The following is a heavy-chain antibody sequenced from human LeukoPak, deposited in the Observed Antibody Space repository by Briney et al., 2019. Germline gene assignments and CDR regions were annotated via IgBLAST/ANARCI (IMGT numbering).Heavy chain of an antibody. D-gene: IGHD3-3*01. CDR1: GYTFTGYY. Sequence: PLASVKVSCRASGYTFTGYYMHWVRQAPGQGLEWMGWINPNSGGTNYAQKLQGRVTMTRDTSISTAYMELSRLRSDDTAVYYCARDVSGYSPPDYWGQGTLVTVSS. CDR2: INPNSGGT. J-gene: IGHJ4*02. V-gene: IGHV1-2*02. CDR3: ARDVSGYSPPDY.